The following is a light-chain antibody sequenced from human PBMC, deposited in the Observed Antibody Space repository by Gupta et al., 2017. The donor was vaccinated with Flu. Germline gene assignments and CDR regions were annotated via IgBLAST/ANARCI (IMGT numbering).Light chain of an antibody. V-gene: IGKV1-17*01. Sequence: DIQMTQSPSSLSASVGDRVTVTCRASQSIRSDLGWYQQKPGKAPKRLLYAASTLQSGVPSRFSGSGSGTEFTITIISLQPEDFVTYYCRQHSDYPYTFGQGTKVEIK. CDR3: RQHSDYPYT. CDR2: AAS. CDR1: QSIRSD. J-gene: IGKJ2*01.